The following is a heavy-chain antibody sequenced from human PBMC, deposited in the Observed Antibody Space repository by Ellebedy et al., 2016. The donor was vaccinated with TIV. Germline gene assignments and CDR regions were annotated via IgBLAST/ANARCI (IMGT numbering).Heavy chain of an antibody. J-gene: IGHJ6*02. Sequence: GGSLRLSCAASGFTLRNYGVHWVRQAPGKGLEWVAFIRFDGNNAYYADSAKGRFTISRDNSKNTLYLQMNSLRAEDTAVYYCAKDRSNYGGAPYNGMDVWGQGTTVTVSS. D-gene: IGHD3-10*01. CDR2: IRFDGNNA. CDR3: AKDRSNYGGAPYNGMDV. CDR1: GFTLRNYG. V-gene: IGHV3-30*02.